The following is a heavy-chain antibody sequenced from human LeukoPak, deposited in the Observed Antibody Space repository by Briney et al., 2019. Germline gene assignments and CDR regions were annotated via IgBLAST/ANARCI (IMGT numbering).Heavy chain of an antibody. J-gene: IGHJ3*02. Sequence: PGMSLRLSCAASGFTFSSYGMSWVRQAPGKGLEWVSAISGSGGSTYYAHCVKGRFTISRDNSKNTLYLQMNSLRAEDTAVYYCAKALNYYDSSGYYLIAFDIWGQGTMVTVSS. V-gene: IGHV3-23*01. CDR2: ISGSGGST. CDR3: AKALNYYDSSGYYLIAFDI. CDR1: GFTFSSYG. D-gene: IGHD3-22*01.